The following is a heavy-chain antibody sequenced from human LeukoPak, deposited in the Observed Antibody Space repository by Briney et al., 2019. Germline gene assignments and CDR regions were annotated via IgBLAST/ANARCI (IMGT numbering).Heavy chain of an antibody. CDR2: IKQDGSEK. V-gene: IGHV3-7*01. J-gene: IGHJ6*03. CDR3: ARVGYYYYYMDV. CDR1: GFTFGSYW. Sequence: GGSLRLSCAASGFTFGSYWMSWVRQAPGKGLEWVANIKQDGSEKYYVDSVKGRFTISRDNAKNSLYLQMNSLRAEDTAVYYCARVGYYYYYMDVWGKGTTVTVSS.